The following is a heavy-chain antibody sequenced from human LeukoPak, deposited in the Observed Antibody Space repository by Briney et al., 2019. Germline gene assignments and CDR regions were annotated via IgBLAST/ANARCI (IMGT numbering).Heavy chain of an antibody. Sequence: SVKVSCKTSGGTFSTYAINWVRQAPGQGLEWMGGVIPIIGTANYAQKFQGRVTITADEFLSTAYMELSSLRSEDTAVYFCARDEYCSGTSCYSRGNWFDPWGQGILVTVSS. V-gene: IGHV1-69*13. CDR3: ARDEYCSGTSCYSRGNWFDP. J-gene: IGHJ5*02. D-gene: IGHD2-15*01. CDR2: VIPIIGTA. CDR1: GGTFSTYA.